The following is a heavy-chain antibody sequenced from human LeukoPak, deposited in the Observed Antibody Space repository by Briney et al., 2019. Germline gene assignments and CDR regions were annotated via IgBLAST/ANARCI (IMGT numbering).Heavy chain of an antibody. D-gene: IGHD3-10*01. CDR2: INHSGST. Sequence: GSLRLSCAASGFTFSSYSMNWVRQPPGKGLEWIGEINHSGSTNYNPSLKSRVTISVDTSKNQFSLKLSSVTAADTAVYYCARDRRYYYGSGSHNGFDYWGQGTLVTVSS. CDR3: ARDRRYYYGSGSHNGFDY. V-gene: IGHV4-34*01. J-gene: IGHJ4*02. CDR1: GFTFSSYS.